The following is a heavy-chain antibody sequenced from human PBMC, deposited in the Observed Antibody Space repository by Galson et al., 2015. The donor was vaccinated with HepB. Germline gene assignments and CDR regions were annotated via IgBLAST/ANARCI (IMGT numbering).Heavy chain of an antibody. J-gene: IGHJ6*03. CDR2: IDPEDGET. V-gene: IGHV1-69-2*01. Sequence: VKVSCKVSGYTFSDQYMHWVRQAPGKGPEWMGLIDPEDGETKYAEKFQGRVIMTEDTSTGTAYMELRSLASEDTAVYFCAVGGSHDNPYYYYYLDVWGKGTTVTVSS. CDR1: GYTFSDQY. CDR3: AVGGSHDNPYYYYYLDV. D-gene: IGHD3-16*01.